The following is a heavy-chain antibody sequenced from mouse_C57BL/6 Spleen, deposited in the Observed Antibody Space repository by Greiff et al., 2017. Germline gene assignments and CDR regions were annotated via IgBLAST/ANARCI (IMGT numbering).Heavy chain of an antibody. V-gene: IGHV5-17*01. D-gene: IGHD1-1*01. Sequence: EVNVVESGGGLVKPGGSLKLSCAASGFTFSDYGMHWVRQAPEKGLEWVAYISSGSSTIYYADTVKGRFTISRDNAKNTLFLQMTSLRSEDTAMYYCARKYYGSSPWYFDVWGTGTTVTVSS. CDR3: ARKYYGSSPWYFDV. CDR2: ISSGSSTI. CDR1: GFTFSDYG. J-gene: IGHJ1*03.